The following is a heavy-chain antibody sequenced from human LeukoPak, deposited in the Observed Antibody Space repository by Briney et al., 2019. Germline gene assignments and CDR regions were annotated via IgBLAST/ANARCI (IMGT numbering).Heavy chain of an antibody. V-gene: IGHV4-4*09. CDR3: AEGYNWFGP. J-gene: IGHJ5*02. CDR2: IFSSGST. Sequence: PSETLSLTCSVSGGSISGHYWSWIRQPPGKGLEWIGYIFSSGSTTYTPSLKSRVTLSVDTSKKQFSLKLSSVTAADTAVYYCAEGYNWFGPWGQGTLVTVSS. CDR1: GGSISGHY.